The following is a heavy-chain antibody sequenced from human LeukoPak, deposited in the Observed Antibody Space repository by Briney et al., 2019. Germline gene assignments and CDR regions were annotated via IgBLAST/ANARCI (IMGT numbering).Heavy chain of an antibody. J-gene: IGHJ3*02. CDR3: ARGLNDFWSGYYGDAFDI. V-gene: IGHV4-4*07. CDR1: GGSISSYY. Sequence: SETLSLTCTVSGGSISSYYWSWIRQPAGKGLEWIGRIYTSGSITYNPSLKSRVSMSVDTSKNQFSLKLSPVTAADTAVYYCARGLNDFWSGYYGDAFDIWGQGTMVTVSS. CDR2: IYTSGSI. D-gene: IGHD3-3*01.